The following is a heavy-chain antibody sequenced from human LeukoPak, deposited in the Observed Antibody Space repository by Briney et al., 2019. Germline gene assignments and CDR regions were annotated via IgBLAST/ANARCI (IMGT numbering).Heavy chain of an antibody. CDR1: GYTFTSYD. D-gene: IGHD6-19*01. Sequence: RGASVKLSCTASGYTFTSYDINWVRQATGQGIEWMGWMKANSGNTGYAQKFQGRVTMTRNTSISTAYMELSSVRSEDTAVYYCARGGRPGIAVANWFDPWGQGTLVTVSS. J-gene: IGHJ5*02. CDR3: ARGGRPGIAVANWFDP. CDR2: MKANSGNT. V-gene: IGHV1-8*01.